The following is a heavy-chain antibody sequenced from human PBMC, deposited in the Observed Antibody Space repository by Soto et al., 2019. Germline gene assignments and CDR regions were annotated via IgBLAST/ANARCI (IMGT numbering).Heavy chain of an antibody. J-gene: IGHJ4*02. D-gene: IGHD2-15*01. CDR2: INHSGST. CDR1: GGSFSGHY. CDR3: GRGWGWWRVLLGF. V-gene: IGHV4-34*01. Sequence: QVQLQQWGAGLLKPSETLSLTCAVYGGSFSGHYWSWIRQPPGKGLEWIGEINHSGSTNYNPSLKSRVTISVGTSKEPFSLKLRPVTGGGTAVDFWGRGWGWWRVLLGFRGQGTLVTVSS.